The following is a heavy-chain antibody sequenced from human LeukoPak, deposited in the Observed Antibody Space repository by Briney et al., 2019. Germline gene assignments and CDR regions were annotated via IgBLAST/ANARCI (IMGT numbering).Heavy chain of an antibody. CDR2: IIPIFGTA. CDR1: GGTFSSYA. Sequence: EASVKVSCKASGGTFSSYAISWVRQAPGQGLEWMGGIIPIFGTANYAQKFQGRVTITADESTSTAYMELSSLRSEDTAVYYCARSPRPQRWTMIVVVTTYFDYWGQGTLVTVSS. D-gene: IGHD3-22*01. CDR3: ARSPRPQRWTMIVVVTTYFDY. J-gene: IGHJ4*02. V-gene: IGHV1-69*13.